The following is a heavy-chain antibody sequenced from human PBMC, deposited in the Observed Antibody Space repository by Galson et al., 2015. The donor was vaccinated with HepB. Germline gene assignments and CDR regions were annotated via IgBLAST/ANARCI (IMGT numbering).Heavy chain of an antibody. CDR2: ISSSSSTI. V-gene: IGHV3-48*02. Sequence: SLRLSCAASGFTFSSYSMNWVRQAPGKGLEWVSYISSSSSTIYYADSVKGRFTISRDNAKNSLYLQMNSLRDEDTAVYYCARDPWAYCGGDCSSGDYWGQGTLVTVSS. CDR3: ARDPWAYCGGDCSSGDY. CDR1: GFTFSSYS. J-gene: IGHJ4*02. D-gene: IGHD2-21*02.